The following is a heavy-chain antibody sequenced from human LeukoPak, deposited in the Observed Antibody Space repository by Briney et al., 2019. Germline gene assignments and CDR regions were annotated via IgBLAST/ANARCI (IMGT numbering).Heavy chain of an antibody. J-gene: IGHJ4*02. CDR2: IIPIFGTA. CDR1: GGTFSSYA. Sequence: ASVKVSCKASGGTFSSYAISWVRQAPGQGLEWMGGIIPIFGTANYAQKFQGRVTITTDESTSTAYMELSSLRSEDTAVYYCARGDHIYSSFDYWGQGTLVTVSS. D-gene: IGHD5-18*01. CDR3: ARGDHIYSSFDY. V-gene: IGHV1-69*05.